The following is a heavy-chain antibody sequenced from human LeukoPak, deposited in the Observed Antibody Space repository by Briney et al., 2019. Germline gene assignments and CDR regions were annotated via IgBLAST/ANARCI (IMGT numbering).Heavy chain of an antibody. V-gene: IGHV3-7*01. CDR1: GFTFSRYW. CDR2: IKQDGSEK. D-gene: IGHD3-9*01. Sequence: GGSLRLSCAASGFTFSRYWMSWVRQAPGKGLEWVANIKQDGSEKYYVDSVRGRFTISRDNAKNSLYLQMNSLRAEDTAVYYCARARSRYGPTPGPLDYWGQGTLVTVSS. CDR3: ARARSRYGPTPGPLDY. J-gene: IGHJ4*02.